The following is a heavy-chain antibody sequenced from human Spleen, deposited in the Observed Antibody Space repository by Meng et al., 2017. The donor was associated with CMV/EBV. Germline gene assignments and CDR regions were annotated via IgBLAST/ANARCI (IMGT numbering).Heavy chain of an antibody. J-gene: IGHJ4*02. V-gene: IGHV4-59*01. Sequence: CTVSGGSISRYYWSWIRQPPGNGLEWIGYIYYSGSTYYNPSLKSRVTISVDTSKNQFSLKLSSVTAADTAVYYCARASATVVTGDYWGQGTLVTVSS. D-gene: IGHD4-23*01. CDR1: GGSISRYY. CDR2: IYYSGST. CDR3: ARASATVVTGDY.